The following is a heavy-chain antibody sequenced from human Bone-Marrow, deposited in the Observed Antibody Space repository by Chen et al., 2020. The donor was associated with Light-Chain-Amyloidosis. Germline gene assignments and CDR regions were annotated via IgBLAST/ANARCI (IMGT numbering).Heavy chain of an antibody. J-gene: IGHJ4*02. CDR3: GQVGY. V-gene: IGHV3-74*01. Sequence: EVQLVESGGGSVQPGGSLRLSCTTSGLAFNTFWMHWVRQAPGKGLQWVARVGADGNTKTNADFVRGRFTISRDNTRQTLFLNMHSRRVEDTADYYGGQVGYWGQGTRVNVSS. CDR2: VGADGNTK. D-gene: IGHD1-26*01. CDR1: GLAFNTFW.